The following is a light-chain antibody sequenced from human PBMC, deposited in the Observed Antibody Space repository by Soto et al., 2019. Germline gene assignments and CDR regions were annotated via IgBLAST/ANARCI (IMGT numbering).Light chain of an antibody. CDR2: VNSDGSH. V-gene: IGLV4-69*01. J-gene: IGLJ1*01. CDR1: SGHSSYA. Sequence: QLVLTQSPSASASLGASVKLTCTLSSGHSSYAIAWHQQQPEKGPRYLMKVNSDGSHSKGDGIPDRFSGSSSGAERYLTISSLQSEDEADYYCQTWGTGIQGVVGTGTKPTVL. CDR3: QTWGTGIQGV.